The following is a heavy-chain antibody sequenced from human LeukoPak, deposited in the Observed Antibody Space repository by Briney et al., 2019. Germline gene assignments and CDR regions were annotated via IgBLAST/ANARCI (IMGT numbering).Heavy chain of an antibody. V-gene: IGHV4-39*07. CDR2: IYYSGST. CDR1: GGSISSSSYY. CDR3: ARGRDYDFWSGYWGFDC. Sequence: SETLSLTCSLSGGSISSSSYYWGWIRQPPGKGLEWIGSIYYSGSTYYNPSLKSRVIVSLDKSKNQFSLKLSSVTAADTAVYYCARGRDYDFWSGYWGFDCWGQGTLVTVSS. J-gene: IGHJ4*02. D-gene: IGHD3-3*01.